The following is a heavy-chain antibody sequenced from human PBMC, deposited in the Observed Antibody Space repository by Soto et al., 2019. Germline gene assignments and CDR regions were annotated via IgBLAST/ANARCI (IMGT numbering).Heavy chain of an antibody. CDR2: IAYDGTIK. Sequence: GGSLRLSCAASGFTFSANAMHWVRQAPDKGLEWVAVIAYDGTIKIYRDSVKGRFTISGDDSKSTLYLQMNSLRPEDTAVYYCARDKIKGAPDYLDSWGQGTLVTVSS. V-gene: IGHV3-30-3*01. CDR3: ARDKIKGAPDYLDS. D-gene: IGHD1-26*01. CDR1: GFTFSANA. J-gene: IGHJ4*02.